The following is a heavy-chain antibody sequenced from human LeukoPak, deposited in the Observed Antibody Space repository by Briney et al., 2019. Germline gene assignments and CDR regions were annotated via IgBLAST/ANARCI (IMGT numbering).Heavy chain of an antibody. CDR2: ISYDGSNT. V-gene: IGHV3-30*19. Sequence: GGSLRLSCAASGFTFSSYGMHWVRQAPGKGLEWVAVISYDGSNTYYRDSVKGRFTISRDNFKNTLSLQINSLTVEDTAVYYCARDPDTTAYYVFDYWGQGTLVSVSS. CDR3: ARDPDTTAYYVFDY. CDR1: GFTFSSYG. J-gene: IGHJ4*02. D-gene: IGHD3-9*01.